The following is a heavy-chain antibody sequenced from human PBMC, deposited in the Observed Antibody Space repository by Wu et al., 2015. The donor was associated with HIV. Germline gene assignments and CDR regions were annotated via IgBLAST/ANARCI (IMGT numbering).Heavy chain of an antibody. Sequence: QVQLIQSGAEVRKIGASVKVSCQASGYTFTDYYIHWVRQAPGQGLEWMGWINPNSGSTNYALNFLGRVTLTRDPSIRAAYMELSRLTTDDTAVYFCARVRTHSSGWPHNWFDPGAREPWSPSPQ. CDR2: INPNSGST. J-gene: IGHJ5*02. CDR1: GYTFTDYY. D-gene: IGHD6-19*01. CDR3: ARVRTHSSGWPHNWFDP. V-gene: IGHV1-2*02.